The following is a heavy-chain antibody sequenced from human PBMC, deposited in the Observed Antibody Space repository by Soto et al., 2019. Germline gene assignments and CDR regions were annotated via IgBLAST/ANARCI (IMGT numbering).Heavy chain of an antibody. CDR2: IYYSGST. CDR3: AREVVVVAATSHYYYGMDV. Sequence: TSETLSLTCTVSGGSISSGDYYWSWIRQPPGKGLEWIGYIYYSGSTYYNPSLKSRVTISVDTSKNQFSLKLSSVTAADTAVYYCAREVVVVAATSHYYYGMDVWGQGTTVTVSS. J-gene: IGHJ6*02. V-gene: IGHV4-30-4*01. CDR1: GGSISSGDYY. D-gene: IGHD2-15*01.